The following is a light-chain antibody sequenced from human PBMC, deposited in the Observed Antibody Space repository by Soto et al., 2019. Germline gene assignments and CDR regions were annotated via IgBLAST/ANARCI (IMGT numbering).Light chain of an antibody. CDR1: QSFSSRY. CDR2: GAS. CDR3: QQYGSSPAWT. J-gene: IGKJ1*01. Sequence: EIVLTQSPGTLSLSPGERATLSCRASQSFSSRYLAWYQQKPGQAPRLLIYGASSRATGIPDRFSGSGSGTDFTLTISRLEPEDFAVYYCQQYGSSPAWTFGQGTKVDIK. V-gene: IGKV3-20*01.